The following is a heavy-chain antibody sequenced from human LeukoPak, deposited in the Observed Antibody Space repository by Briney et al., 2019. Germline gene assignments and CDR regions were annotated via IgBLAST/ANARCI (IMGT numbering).Heavy chain of an antibody. CDR3: ARDGNYYGSGSYGWFDP. J-gene: IGHJ5*02. V-gene: IGHV4-34*01. CDR1: GGSFSGYY. CDR2: INHSGST. D-gene: IGHD3-10*01. Sequence: SETLSLTCAVYGGSFSGYYWSWIRQPPGKGLEWIGEINHSGSTNYNPSLKSRVTISVDTSKNQFSLKLSSVTAADTAEYYCARDGNYYGSGSYGWFDPWGQGTLVTVSS.